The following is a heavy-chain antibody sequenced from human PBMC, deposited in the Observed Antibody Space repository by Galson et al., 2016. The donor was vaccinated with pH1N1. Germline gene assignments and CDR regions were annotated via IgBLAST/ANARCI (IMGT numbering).Heavy chain of an antibody. CDR1: GGSISSGSYW. Sequence: LSLTCTVSGGSISSGSYWWGWIRQSPGKGLEWIGLIFYSGTTDYNPSLESRVTISVDTSKNQFSLKLSSVTAADTAVYYCARTRGFDAFDIWGQGTMVTVSS. J-gene: IGHJ3*02. CDR3: ARTRGFDAFDI. D-gene: IGHD3-10*01. CDR2: IFYSGTT. V-gene: IGHV4-39*01.